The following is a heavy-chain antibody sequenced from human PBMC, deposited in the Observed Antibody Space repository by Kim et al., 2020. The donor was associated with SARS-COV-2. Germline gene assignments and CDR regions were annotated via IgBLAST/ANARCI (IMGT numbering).Heavy chain of an antibody. CDR2: ISYDGSHK. V-gene: IGHV3-30*03. J-gene: IGHJ6*02. Sequence: GGSLRLSCAASGFTFSSYGMHWVRQAPGKGLEWVAVISYDGSHKYYADSVKGRFSISRDNSKNTLYLQMNSLRAEDTAVYYCALYGSGSYYGMDVWGQGTPVTVSS. CDR3: ALYGSGSYYGMDV. D-gene: IGHD3-10*01. CDR1: GFTFSSYG.